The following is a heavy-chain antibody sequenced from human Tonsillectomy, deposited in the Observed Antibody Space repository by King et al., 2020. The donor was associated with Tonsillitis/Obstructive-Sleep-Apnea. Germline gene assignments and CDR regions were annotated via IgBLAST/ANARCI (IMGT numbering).Heavy chain of an antibody. D-gene: IGHD2-2*01. V-gene: IGHV3-30*04. Sequence: VQLVESGGGVVQPGRSLRLSCAASGFTFSSYSMHWVRQAPGKGLEWVAVISYDGGNKYYADSVKGRFTISRDNSKDTLYLQMNNLRAEDTAVYYCASYRWDIVVVPAALFAYWGQGTLVTVSS. CDR2: ISYDGGNK. J-gene: IGHJ4*02. CDR1: GFTFSSYS. CDR3: ASYRWDIVVVPAALFAY.